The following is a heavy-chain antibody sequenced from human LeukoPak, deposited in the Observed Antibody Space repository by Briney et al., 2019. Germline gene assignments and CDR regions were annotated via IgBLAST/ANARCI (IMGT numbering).Heavy chain of an antibody. D-gene: IGHD2-2*01. J-gene: IGHJ4*02. CDR1: GFTFSSYA. CDR3: AKGFCSSTSCTSYFDY. CDR2: ISGSGGST. Sequence: GGSLRLSCAASGFTFSSYAMSWVRQAPGKGLEWVSAISGSGGSTYYADSVKGRFTISRDNSKNTLYLQMNSLRAKDTAVYYCAKGFCSSTSCTSYFDYWGQGTLVTVSS. V-gene: IGHV3-23*01.